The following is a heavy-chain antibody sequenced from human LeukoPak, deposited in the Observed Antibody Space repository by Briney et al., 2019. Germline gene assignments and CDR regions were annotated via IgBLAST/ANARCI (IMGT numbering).Heavy chain of an antibody. Sequence: GGSLRLSCAASGFTFSSNPMSWVRQAPGKGLEWVSAISGTGSNTYYADSVQGRFTISRDNSKNTLYLQMSSLRAEDTAVYYCARASGSGSYHLGHWGQGTLVTVSS. CDR1: GFTFSSNP. D-gene: IGHD3-10*01. CDR2: ISGTGSNT. V-gene: IGHV3-23*01. CDR3: ARASGSGSYHLGH. J-gene: IGHJ4*02.